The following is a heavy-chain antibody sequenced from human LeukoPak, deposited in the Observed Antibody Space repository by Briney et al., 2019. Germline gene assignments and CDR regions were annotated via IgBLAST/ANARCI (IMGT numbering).Heavy chain of an antibody. CDR2: ISGSDTST. D-gene: IGHD2-2*01. J-gene: IGHJ4*02. CDR3: TKARSASSSSCHYY. V-gene: IGHV3-23*01. Sequence: GGCLRLSCAASGFTFSNYSMTWVRQAPGKGLEWDSSISGSDTSTYYADSVKGRFTISRDNSKNTLELQMDSLRAEDTAVYYCTKARSASSSSCHYYWGQGILVTVSS. CDR1: GFTFSNYS.